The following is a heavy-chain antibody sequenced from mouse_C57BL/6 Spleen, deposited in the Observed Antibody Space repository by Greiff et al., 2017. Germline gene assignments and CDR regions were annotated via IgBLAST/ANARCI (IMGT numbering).Heavy chain of an antibody. J-gene: IGHJ3*01. CDR1: GYTFTDYY. D-gene: IGHD2-2*01. CDR2: INPNNGGT. V-gene: IGHV1-26*01. Sequence: VQLQQSGPELVKPGASVKISCKASGYTFTDYYMNWVKQSHGKSLEWIGDINPNNGGTSYNQKFKGKATLTVDKSSSTAYMGRRSLTSEDAAVYYCAPTGSWFAYWGQGTLVTVSA. CDR3: APTGSWFAY.